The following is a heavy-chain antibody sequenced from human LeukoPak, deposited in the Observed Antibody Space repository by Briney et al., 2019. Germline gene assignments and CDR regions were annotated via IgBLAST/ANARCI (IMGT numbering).Heavy chain of an antibody. CDR3: ASGNYYDSSGYYYY. CDR2: IKQDGSEK. Sequence: GGSLRLSCAASGFSLSSYWMTWVRQAPGKGLEWVANIKQDGSEKNYVDSVKGRFTISRDNAKNSLYLQMNSLRAEDTALYYCASGNYYDSSGYYYYWGQGTLVTVSS. J-gene: IGHJ4*02. V-gene: IGHV3-7*01. CDR1: GFSLSSYW. D-gene: IGHD3-22*01.